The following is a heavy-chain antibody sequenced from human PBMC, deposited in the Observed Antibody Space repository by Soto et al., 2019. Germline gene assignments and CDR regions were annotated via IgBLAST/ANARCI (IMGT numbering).Heavy chain of an antibody. V-gene: IGHV3-33*01. CDR1: GFTFSSYG. CDR3: ARLATPYTSDRVGAFDI. CDR2: IWYDGSNK. Sequence: QVQLLESGGGVFQPGRSLRLSCAASGFTFSSYGMHWVRQAPGKGLEWVAVIWYDGSNKYYADSVKGRFTISRDNSKNTLYLLMSSLRAEDTAVYYCARLATPYTSDRVGAFDIWGQGTMVTVSS. J-gene: IGHJ3*02. D-gene: IGHD6-19*01.